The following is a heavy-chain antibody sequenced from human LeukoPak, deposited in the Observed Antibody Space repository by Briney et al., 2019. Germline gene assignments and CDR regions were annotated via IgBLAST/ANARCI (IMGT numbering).Heavy chain of an antibody. CDR2: INHSGNT. CDR3: ARGPMGWNGFDP. CDR1: GGSFSGHY. V-gene: IGHV4-34*01. J-gene: IGHJ5*02. Sequence: SETLSLTCSVYGGSFSGHYWSWFRQLPGKGLEWIGEINHSGNTKYKPSLKSRVTTSVDTSKNQFSLNLSSVTAADTAIYYCARGPMGWNGFDPWGQGTLVTVSS. D-gene: IGHD3-10*01.